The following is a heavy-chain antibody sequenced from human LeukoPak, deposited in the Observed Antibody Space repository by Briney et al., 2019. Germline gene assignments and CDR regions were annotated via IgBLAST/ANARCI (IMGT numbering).Heavy chain of an antibody. CDR1: GFTFDDYA. CDR2: ISWNSGSI. Sequence: GGSLRLSCAASGFTFDDYAMHWVRQAPGKGLEWVPGISWNSGSIGYADSVKGRFTISRDNAKNSLYLQMNSLRAEDTALYYCAKGGEFLTGGYFDYWGQGTLVTVSS. CDR3: AKGGEFLTGGYFDY. V-gene: IGHV3-9*01. J-gene: IGHJ4*02. D-gene: IGHD3-10*01.